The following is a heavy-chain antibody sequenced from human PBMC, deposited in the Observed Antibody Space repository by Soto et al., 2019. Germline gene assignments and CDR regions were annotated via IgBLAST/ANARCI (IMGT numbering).Heavy chain of an antibody. CDR1: GGSISSGGYY. D-gene: IGHD6-19*01. Sequence: SETLSLTCTVSGGSISSGGYYWSWIRQPPGKGLEWIGYIYYSGSTYYNPSLKSRVTISVDTSKNQFSLKLSSVTAADTAVYYCATDSSGWRLDAFDIWGQGTMVTVS. CDR2: IYYSGST. V-gene: IGHV4-30-4*01. CDR3: ATDSSGWRLDAFDI. J-gene: IGHJ3*02.